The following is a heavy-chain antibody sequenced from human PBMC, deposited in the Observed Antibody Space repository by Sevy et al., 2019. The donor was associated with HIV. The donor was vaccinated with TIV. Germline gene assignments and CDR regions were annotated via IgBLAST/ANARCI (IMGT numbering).Heavy chain of an antibody. Sequence: ASVKVSCKVYGHTLNRLAMHWVRQAPGKGLEWMGSFDPEDGETFQAQKFQGRVTMTDDTSTDTGYMELSSLRSEDTAVYYCAATSDYCENSGSPFDYWGQGTLVTVSS. CDR3: AATSDYCENSGSPFDY. CDR1: GHTLNRLA. CDR2: FDPEDGET. J-gene: IGHJ4*02. V-gene: IGHV1-24*01. D-gene: IGHD3-22*01.